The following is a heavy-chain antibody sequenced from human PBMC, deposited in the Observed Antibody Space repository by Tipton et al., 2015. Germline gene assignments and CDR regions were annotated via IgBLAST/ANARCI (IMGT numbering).Heavy chain of an antibody. J-gene: IGHJ4*02. CDR2: IKSKTDGGTT. V-gene: IGHV3-15*01. Sequence: GSLRLSCAASGFTVSSNYMSWVRQAPGKGLEWVGRIKSKTDGGTTDYAAPVKGRFTISRDDSENTLYLQMNSLKTEDTAVYYCTTHLIVGLRDPRWGQGTLVTVSS. CDR1: GFTVSSNY. CDR3: TTHLIVGLRDPR. D-gene: IGHD4-17*01.